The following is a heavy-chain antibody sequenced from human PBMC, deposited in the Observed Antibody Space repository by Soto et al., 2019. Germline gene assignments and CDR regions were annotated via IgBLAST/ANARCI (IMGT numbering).Heavy chain of an antibody. D-gene: IGHD3-10*01. Sequence: SETLSLTFSVYGGSFSGYYWSWIRQPPGKGLEWIGEINHSGSTNYNPSLKSRVTISVDTSKNQFSLKLSSVTAADTAVYYCARAEYYYGSGSVYYFDYWGQGTLVTVSS. CDR3: ARAEYYYGSGSVYYFDY. CDR1: GGSFSGYY. V-gene: IGHV4-34*01. CDR2: INHSGST. J-gene: IGHJ4*02.